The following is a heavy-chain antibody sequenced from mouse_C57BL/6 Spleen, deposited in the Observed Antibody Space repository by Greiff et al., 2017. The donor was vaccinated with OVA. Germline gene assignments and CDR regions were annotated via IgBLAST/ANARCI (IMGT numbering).Heavy chain of an antibody. V-gene: IGHV1-9*01. D-gene: IGHD1-1*01. CDR2: ILPGSGST. CDR3: ARSRVITTKSFAY. J-gene: IGHJ3*01. Sequence: QVQLQQSGAELMKPGASVKLSCKATGYTFTGYWIEWVKQRPGHGLEWIGEILPGSGSTNYNEKFKGKATFTADTSSNTAYMQLSSLTTEDSAIYYCARSRVITTKSFAYWGQGTLVTVSA. CDR1: GYTFTGYW.